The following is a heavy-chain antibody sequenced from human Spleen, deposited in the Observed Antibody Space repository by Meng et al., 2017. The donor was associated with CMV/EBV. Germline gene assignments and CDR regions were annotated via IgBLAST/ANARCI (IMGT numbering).Heavy chain of an antibody. J-gene: IGHJ6*02. Sequence: ASVKVFCKASGYTFTNYDINWVRQATGQGLEWMGWMNPNTSNTVYSQKFQGRVTITMNTPISTAYMELSNLRSEDTAVYFCATDTVTTGMDVWGQGTTVTVSS. CDR3: ATDTVTTGMDV. CDR1: GYTFTNYD. CDR2: MNPNTSNT. D-gene: IGHD4-17*01. V-gene: IGHV1-8*01.